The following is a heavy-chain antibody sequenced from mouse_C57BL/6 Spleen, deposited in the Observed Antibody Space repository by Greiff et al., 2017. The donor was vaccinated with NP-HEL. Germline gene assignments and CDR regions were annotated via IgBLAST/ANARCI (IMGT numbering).Heavy chain of an antibody. CDR2: ISGGGGNT. CDR1: GFTFSSYT. J-gene: IGHJ2*01. V-gene: IGHV5-9*01. CDR3: ARQRVTTGFDY. D-gene: IGHD2-2*01. Sequence: EVQVVESGGGLVKPGGSLKLSCAASGFTFSSYTMSWVRQTPEKRLEWVATISGGGGNTYYPDSVKGRFTISRDNAKNTLYLQMSSLRSEDTALYYCARQRVTTGFDYWGQGTTLTVSS.